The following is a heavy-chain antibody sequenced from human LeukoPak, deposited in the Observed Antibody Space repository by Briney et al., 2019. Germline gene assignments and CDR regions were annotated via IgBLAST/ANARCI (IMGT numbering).Heavy chain of an antibody. V-gene: IGHV4-59*12. CDR3: ARGVYSSTPNWFDP. CDR2: IYYSGST. J-gene: IGHJ5*02. Sequence: SETLSLTCTVSGGSISSYYWSWIRQPPGKGLEWIGSIYYSGSTYYNPSLKSRVTISVDTSKNQFSLKLSSVTAADTAVYYCARGVYSSTPNWFDPWGQGTLVTVSS. D-gene: IGHD6-13*01. CDR1: GGSISSYY.